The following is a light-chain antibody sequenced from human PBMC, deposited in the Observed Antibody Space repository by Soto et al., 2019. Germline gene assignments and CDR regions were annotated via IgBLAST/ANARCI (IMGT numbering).Light chain of an antibody. V-gene: IGKV3-11*01. J-gene: IGKJ5*01. CDR2: DTS. CDR1: QSVSRY. CDR3: QQRSSWPIT. Sequence: EIVLTQSPAPLSLSPGERATLSCRASQSVSRYLAWYQQKPGQAPRLLIYDTSNRATGFPARFSGSGSGTDFTLTISRLEPEDFAVYYCQQRSSWPITFGQGTRLEIK.